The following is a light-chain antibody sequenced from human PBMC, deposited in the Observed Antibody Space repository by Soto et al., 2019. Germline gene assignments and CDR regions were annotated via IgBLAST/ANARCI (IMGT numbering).Light chain of an antibody. Sequence: THSPGTLSVSPGERATLSCRAGQCVTTNFAWYQQKPGKAPKLLIYAASTLQSGVPSRFSGSGSGTDFTLTISSLQPEDFATYYCQQLESYPSTFGGGTKVDI. CDR2: AAS. CDR1: QCVTTN. J-gene: IGKJ4*01. CDR3: QQLESYPST. V-gene: IGKV1-9*01.